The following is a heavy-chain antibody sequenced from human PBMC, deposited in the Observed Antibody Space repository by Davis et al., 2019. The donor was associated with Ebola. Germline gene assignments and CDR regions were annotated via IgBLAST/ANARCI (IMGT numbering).Heavy chain of an antibody. D-gene: IGHD1-1*01. CDR2: ISSSVDKT. Sequence: PGGSLRLSCAPSGFTVSSNYAMTWVRQAPGKGLEWVAGISSSVDKTYYADSVKGRFTISRDNSKNTLFLQMRRLRAEDSALYYCAKGVKTILAGDYFDYWGQGSLVTVSS. V-gene: IGHV3-23*01. CDR3: AKGVKTILAGDYFDY. CDR1: GFTVSSNYA. J-gene: IGHJ4*02.